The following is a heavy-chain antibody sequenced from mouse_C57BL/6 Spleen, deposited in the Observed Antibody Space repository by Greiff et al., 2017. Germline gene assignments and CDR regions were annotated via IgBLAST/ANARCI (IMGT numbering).Heavy chain of an antibody. V-gene: IGHV5-16*01. CDR2: INYDGSST. CDR3: ASALYGKMDY. J-gene: IGHJ4*01. D-gene: IGHD2-10*02. Sequence: EVMLVESEGGLVQPGSSMKLSCTASGFTFSDYYMAWVRQVPEKGLEWVANINYDGSSTYYPDSLKSRFIISSDNAKNILYLQMSSLESEDTATYYCASALYGKMDYWGQGTSVTVSS. CDR1: GFTFSDYY.